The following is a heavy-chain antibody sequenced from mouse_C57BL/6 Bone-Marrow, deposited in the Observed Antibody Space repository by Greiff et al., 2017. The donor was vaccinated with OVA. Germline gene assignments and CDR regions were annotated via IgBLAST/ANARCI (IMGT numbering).Heavy chain of an antibody. V-gene: IGHV2-5*01. CDR3: AKKGGTCSSYLDAMGY. CDR1: GFSLTSYG. CDR2: IWRGGST. Sequence: QVQLKQSGPGLVQPSQSLSITCTVSGFSLTSYGVHWVRQSPGKGLEWLGVIWRGGSTDYNEAFMTRLGITKDNSHSKVFFKMNSLQADDTAIYYCAKKGGTCSSYLDAMGYWGQGTSVTVSS. J-gene: IGHJ4*01. D-gene: IGHD1-1*01.